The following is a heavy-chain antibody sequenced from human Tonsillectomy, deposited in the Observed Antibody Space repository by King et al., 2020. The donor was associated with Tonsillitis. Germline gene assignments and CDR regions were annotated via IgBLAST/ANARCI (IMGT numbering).Heavy chain of an antibody. D-gene: IGHD3-10*01. J-gene: IGHJ4*02. Sequence: QLQESGPGLVKPSETLSLTCTVSGGSISSSSYYWGWIRQPPGKGLEWIGSIYYSGSTYYNPSLKIRVTISVDTIKNQFSLKLSSVTAADTAVYYCARQRKAKFGGFDYWGQGTLVTVSS. CDR3: ARQRKAKFGGFDY. CDR1: GGSISSSSYY. V-gene: IGHV4-39*01. CDR2: IYYSGST.